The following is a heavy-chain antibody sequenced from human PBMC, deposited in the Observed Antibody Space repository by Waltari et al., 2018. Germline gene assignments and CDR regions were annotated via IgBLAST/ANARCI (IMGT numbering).Heavy chain of an antibody. Sequence: PGKGLEWVANIKQDGSEKYYVDAVKGRFTISRDNAKNSLYLQMNSLRAEDTAVYYCAREGFTGNGPGAFDIWGQWTMVTVSS. D-gene: IGHD1-1*01. V-gene: IGHV3-7*03. CDR2: IKQDGSEK. CDR3: AREGFTGNGPGAFDI. J-gene: IGHJ3*02.